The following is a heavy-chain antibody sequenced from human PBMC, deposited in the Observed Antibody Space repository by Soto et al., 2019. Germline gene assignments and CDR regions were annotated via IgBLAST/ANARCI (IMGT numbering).Heavy chain of an antibody. J-gene: IGHJ5*02. Sequence: SETLSLTCTVSGGSISSSSYYWGWIRQPPGKGLEWIGSIYYSGSTYYNPPPKSRVTISVGTSKNQFSLKLSSVTAADTAVYSYSRHVRIAAGWFDPWGQGTLVTVSS. D-gene: IGHD6-13*01. V-gene: IGHV4-39*01. CDR2: IYYSGST. CDR1: GGSISSSSYY. CDR3: SRHVRIAAGWFDP.